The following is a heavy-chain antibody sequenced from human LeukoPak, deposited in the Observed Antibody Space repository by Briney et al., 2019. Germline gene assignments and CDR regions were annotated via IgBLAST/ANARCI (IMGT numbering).Heavy chain of an antibody. J-gene: IGHJ4*02. V-gene: IGHV1-69*13. CDR1: GGTFSSYA. D-gene: IGHD3-22*01. CDR2: IIPIFGTA. CDR3: ARGNYYDSSGYYYRSYYFDY. Sequence: ASVTVSCKASGGTFSSYAISWVRQAPGQGLEWMGGIIPIFGTANYAQKFQGRVTITADESTSTAYMELSSLRSEDTAVYYCARGNYYDSSGYYYRSYYFDYWGQGTLVTVSS.